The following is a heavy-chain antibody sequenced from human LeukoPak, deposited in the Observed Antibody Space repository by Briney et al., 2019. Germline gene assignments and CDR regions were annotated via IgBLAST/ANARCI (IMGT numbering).Heavy chain of an antibody. CDR3: ARDPRDLGYCSSTSCYS. V-gene: IGHV3-53*01. D-gene: IGHD2-2*02. CDR2: IYSGGST. Sequence: GGSLRLSCAASGFTFSSYSMNWVRQAPGKGLEWVSVIYSGGSTYYADSVKGRFTISRDNSKNTLYLQMNSLRAEDTAVYYCARDPRDLGYCSSTSCYSWGQGTLVTVSS. J-gene: IGHJ4*02. CDR1: GFTFSSYS.